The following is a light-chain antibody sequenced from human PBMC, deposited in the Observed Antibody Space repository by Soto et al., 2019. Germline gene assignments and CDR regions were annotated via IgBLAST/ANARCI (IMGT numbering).Light chain of an antibody. CDR2: DAS. V-gene: IGKV3-20*01. CDR1: QSVRSN. Sequence: ETVMTQSPATLSVSPGERATLSCRASQSVRSNLAWYQQKPGQPPRLLIYDASTRATGIPSRFSGSGSGTDFTLTISRLEPEDFAAYYCQQYGSSLGVTFGGGTKVDIK. J-gene: IGKJ4*01. CDR3: QQYGSSLGVT.